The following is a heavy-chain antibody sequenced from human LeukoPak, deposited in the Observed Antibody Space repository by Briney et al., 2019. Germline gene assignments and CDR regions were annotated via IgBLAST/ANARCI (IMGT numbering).Heavy chain of an antibody. Sequence: SETLSLTCTVSGGSISSYYLSWIRQPPGKGLEWIGYIYYSGGTNYNPSLKSRVTISVDTSKNQFSLKLSSVTAADTAVYYCARFYYDTSAYYYVLDYWGQGILVTVSS. V-gene: IGHV4-59*01. CDR3: ARFYYDTSAYYYVLDY. CDR2: IYYSGGT. J-gene: IGHJ4*02. D-gene: IGHD3-22*01. CDR1: GGSISSYY.